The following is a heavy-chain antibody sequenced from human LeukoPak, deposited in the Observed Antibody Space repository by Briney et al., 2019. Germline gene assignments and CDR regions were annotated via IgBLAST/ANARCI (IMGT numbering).Heavy chain of an antibody. Sequence: ASVKVSCRASGYTFTNYVITWVRQAPGQGLEWMGWISAYNGNTNYAQKLQGRVTMTTDTSASTAYMELRSLRSDDTAVYYCAGASGRPYYYYGMDVWGQGTTVTVSS. D-gene: IGHD6-6*01. CDR1: GYTFTNYV. CDR3: AGASGRPYYYYGMDV. CDR2: ISAYNGNT. V-gene: IGHV1-18*01. J-gene: IGHJ6*02.